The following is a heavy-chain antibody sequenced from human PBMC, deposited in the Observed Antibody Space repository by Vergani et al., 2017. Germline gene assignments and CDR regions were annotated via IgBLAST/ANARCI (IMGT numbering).Heavy chain of an antibody. J-gene: IGHJ3*01. CDR3: ASVGGNDAFDF. CDR2: IYYSGST. CDR1: GGAISSYY. V-gene: IGHV4-59*01. Sequence: QVQLQESGPGLVKPSETLSLTCTVSGGAISSYYWSWIRQPPGKGLEWIGYIYYSGSTNYNPSLKSRVTTSLYTSKNQFSLKLSSVTAADTAVYYCASVGGNDAFDFWGQGTMVTVSS. D-gene: IGHD4-23*01.